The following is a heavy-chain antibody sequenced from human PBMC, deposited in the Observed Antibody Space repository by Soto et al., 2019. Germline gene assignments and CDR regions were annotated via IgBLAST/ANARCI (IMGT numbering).Heavy chain of an antibody. V-gene: IGHV3-7*01. CDR1: GFTFSSYW. CDR3: AREALGAFLEWTIDY. J-gene: IGHJ4*02. CDR2: IKQDGSEK. Sequence: EVQLVESGGGLVQPGGSLRLSCAASGFTFSSYWMSWVRQAPGKGLEWVANIKQDGSEKYYVDSVKGRFTISRDNAKNSLYLQMNSLRAEDTAVYYCAREALGAFLEWTIDYWGQGTLVTVSS. D-gene: IGHD3-3*01.